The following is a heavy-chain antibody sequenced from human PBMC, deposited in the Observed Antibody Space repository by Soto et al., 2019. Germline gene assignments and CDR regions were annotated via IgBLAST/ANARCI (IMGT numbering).Heavy chain of an antibody. Sequence: EVQLLGSGGGLVQPGGSLRLSCVGSGFTFSTYWMNWVRQAPGKGLEWVANINPDGTVGTYVDSVRGRLTTSRDNAKNSLYLQMNSLRHDDTAVYFCAGWGGHDYNYWGQGIMVTVSS. D-gene: IGHD4-4*01. CDR2: INPDGTVG. CDR3: AGWGGHDYNY. V-gene: IGHV3-7*03. CDR1: GFTFSTYW. J-gene: IGHJ4*02.